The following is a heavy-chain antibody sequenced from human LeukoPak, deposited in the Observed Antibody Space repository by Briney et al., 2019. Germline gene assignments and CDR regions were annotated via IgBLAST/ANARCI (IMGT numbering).Heavy chain of an antibody. J-gene: IGHJ4*02. CDR3: ARFPHYYDSSGYSIPFDY. V-gene: IGHV4-59*01. CDR1: AGSISSYY. D-gene: IGHD3-22*01. Sequence: PSETLSLTCTVSAGSISSYYWSWIRQPPGKGLEWIGYIYYSGSTNYNPSLKSRVTISVDTSKNQFSLKLSSVTAADTAVYYCARFPHYYDSSGYSIPFDYWGQGTLVTVSS. CDR2: IYYSGST.